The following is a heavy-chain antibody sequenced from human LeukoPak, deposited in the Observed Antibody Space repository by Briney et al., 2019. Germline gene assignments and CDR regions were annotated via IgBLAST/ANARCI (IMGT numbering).Heavy chain of an antibody. CDR3: ARAFGVVIYFDY. CDR1: GGSFSGYY. J-gene: IGHJ4*02. CDR2: INHSGST. Sequence: PSETLSLTCAVYGGSFSGYYWSWIRQPPGKGLEWIGEINHSGSTYYNPSLKSRVTISVDTSKNQFSLKLSSVTAADTAVYYCARAFGVVIYFDYWGQGTLVTVSS. V-gene: IGHV4-34*01. D-gene: IGHD3-3*01.